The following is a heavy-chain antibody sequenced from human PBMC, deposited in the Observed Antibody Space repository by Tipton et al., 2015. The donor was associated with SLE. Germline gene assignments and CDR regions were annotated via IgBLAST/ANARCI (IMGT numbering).Heavy chain of an antibody. J-gene: IGHJ4*02. CDR3: ARTSFTTGAFDY. Sequence: TLSLTCAVYGGSFSSSTYYWGWIRQPPGKGLEWIGEINHSGSTNYNPSLKSLFTMSLDTSKKQFSLNLSSVSTADTAVYYCARTSFTTGAFDYWGQGTLVTVSS. CDR1: GGSFSSSTYY. D-gene: IGHD3-22*01. CDR2: INHSGST. V-gene: IGHV4-34*01.